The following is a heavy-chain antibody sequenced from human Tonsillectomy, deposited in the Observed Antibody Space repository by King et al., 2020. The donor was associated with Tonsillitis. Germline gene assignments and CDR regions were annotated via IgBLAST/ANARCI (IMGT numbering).Heavy chain of an antibody. J-gene: IGHJ6*02. Sequence: VQLVESGGGLVQPGRSLRLSCAASGFTFDDYDMHWVRQAPGKGLEWVSSIRCNSGSSGYADSVKGRFTLSRDNAQNSLYLQMNSLRAEDTALYYCAKETWENYYYYVMDVWGQGTTVTVSS. CDR3: AKETWENYYYYVMDV. D-gene: IGHD1-26*01. CDR1: GFTFDDYD. V-gene: IGHV3-9*01. CDR2: IRCNSGSS.